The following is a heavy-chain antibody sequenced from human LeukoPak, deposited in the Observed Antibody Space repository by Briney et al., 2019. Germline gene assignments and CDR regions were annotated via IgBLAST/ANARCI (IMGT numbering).Heavy chain of an antibody. CDR2: INHSGST. J-gene: IGHJ5*02. D-gene: IGHD3-3*01. CDR3: ARAVGITIFGVVSRPSSTKVPSWFDP. Sequence: SETLSLTCAVYGGSFSGYYWSWIRQPPGKGLEWIGEINHSGSTNYNPSLKSRVTISVDTSKNQFSLKLSSVTAADTAVYYCARAVGITIFGVVSRPSSTKVPSWFDPWGQGTLVTVSS. CDR1: GGSFSGYY. V-gene: IGHV4-34*01.